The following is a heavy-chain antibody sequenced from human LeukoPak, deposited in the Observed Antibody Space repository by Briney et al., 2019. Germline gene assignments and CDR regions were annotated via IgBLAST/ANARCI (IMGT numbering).Heavy chain of an antibody. Sequence: PSETLSLTCTVSGGSISSYYWSWIRQPPGKGLEWIGYIYYSGSINYNPSLKSRVTISVDTSKNQFSLKLSSVTAADTAVYYCARALGRFDLWGRGTLVTVSS. J-gene: IGHJ2*01. CDR2: IYYSGSI. CDR1: GGSISSYY. V-gene: IGHV4-59*01. D-gene: IGHD7-27*01. CDR3: ARALGRFDL.